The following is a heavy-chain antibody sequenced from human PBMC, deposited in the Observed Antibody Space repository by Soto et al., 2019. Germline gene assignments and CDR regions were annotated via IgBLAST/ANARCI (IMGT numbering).Heavy chain of an antibody. D-gene: IGHD3-3*01. CDR1: GAAISSYF. CDR3: ATVRANFDFCDY. V-gene: IGHV4-59*01. J-gene: IGHJ4*02. CDR2: MSYSGNT. Sequence: NPSETLSLTCTVSGAAISSYFWGWIRQPPGKGLEWIGYMSYSGNTNYNPSLKSRVTMSVDTSKNQFSMKLSSVTAADTAVYYCATVRANFDFCDYWGPGTLVTVSS.